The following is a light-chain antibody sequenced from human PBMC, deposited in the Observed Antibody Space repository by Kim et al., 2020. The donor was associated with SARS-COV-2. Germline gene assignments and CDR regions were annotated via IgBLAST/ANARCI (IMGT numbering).Light chain of an antibody. CDR1: SSDVGGYNY. CDR2: EVS. V-gene: IGLV2-8*01. J-gene: IGLJ2*01. CDR3: SSYAGSNNL. Sequence: PGQAVTISCTGASSDVGGYNYVSWYQHHPGKAPKLLIYEVSKRPSGVPDRFSGSKSGNTASLTVSGLQAEDEADYYCSSYAGSNNLFGGGTQLTVL.